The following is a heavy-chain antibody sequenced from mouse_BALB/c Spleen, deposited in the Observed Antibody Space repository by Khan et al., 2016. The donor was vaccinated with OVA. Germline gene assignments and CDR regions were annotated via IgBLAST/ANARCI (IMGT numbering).Heavy chain of an antibody. CDR2: INTGGAYT. V-gene: IGHV5-6*01. J-gene: IGHJ3*01. CDR3: ASLAYYSTSEVFAY. D-gene: IGHD1-1*01. Sequence: EVELVESGGDFVRPGGSLKLSCAASGFTFSTYGMSWVRPPPDKRLEWVATINTGGAYTYYPDSVKGRFPISRDTAKNTLYLQLSSLKSEDTAMYDFASLAYYSTSEVFAYWGQGTLVTVSA. CDR1: GFTFSTYG.